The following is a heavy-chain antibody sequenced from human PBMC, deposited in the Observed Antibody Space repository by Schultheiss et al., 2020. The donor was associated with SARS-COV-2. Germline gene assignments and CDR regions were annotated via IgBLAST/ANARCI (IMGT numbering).Heavy chain of an antibody. D-gene: IGHD4-23*01. J-gene: IGHJ5*02. CDR1: GGSISSYY. Sequence: TLSLTCTVSGGSISSYYWSWIRQPPGKGLEWIGYIYYSGSTNYNPSLKSRVTISVDTSKNQFSLKLSSVTAADTAVYYCARLDGGKRWFDPWGQGTLVTVSS. CDR3: ARLDGGKRWFDP. CDR2: IYYSGST. V-gene: IGHV4-59*08.